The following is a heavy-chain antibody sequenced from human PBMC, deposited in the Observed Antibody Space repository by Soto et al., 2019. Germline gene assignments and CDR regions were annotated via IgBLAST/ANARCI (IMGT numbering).Heavy chain of an antibody. J-gene: IGHJ6*02. Sequence: EVQLVESGGGLVQPGGSLRLSCAASGFTFSSYSMNWVRQAPGKGLEWVSYISSSSSTIYYAASVKGRFTISRDNAKNSLYLQMNSLRDEDTAVYYCARGLGLDPYYYYGMDVWGQGTTVTVSS. D-gene: IGHD6-19*01. CDR3: ARGLGLDPYYYYGMDV. CDR2: ISSSSSTI. V-gene: IGHV3-48*02. CDR1: GFTFSSYS.